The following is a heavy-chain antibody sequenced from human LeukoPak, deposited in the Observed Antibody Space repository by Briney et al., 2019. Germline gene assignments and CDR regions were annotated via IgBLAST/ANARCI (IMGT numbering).Heavy chain of an antibody. CDR2: ISYDGRNE. D-gene: IGHD3-10*01. Sequence: GGSLRLSCAASGFTFSGYAMHWVRQAPGKGLEWGAVISYDGRNEYYADSVKGRFTISRDNSKNTLYLQMNSLSVEDTAVYYCARVGYYASGPFSYFDYWGQGTLVTVSS. V-gene: IGHV3-30*04. CDR1: GFTFSGYA. CDR3: ARVGYYASGPFSYFDY. J-gene: IGHJ4*02.